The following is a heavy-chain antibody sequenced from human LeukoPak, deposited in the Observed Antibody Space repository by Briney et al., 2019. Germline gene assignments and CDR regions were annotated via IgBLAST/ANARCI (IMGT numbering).Heavy chain of an antibody. CDR1: GFTFSNNW. Sequence: PGGSLRLSCEASGFTFSNNWMTWVRQAPGKGLEWVANIKQDGTKTYYVDSVKGRFTISRDNAKNSVYLQMNSLRAEDTAVYFCARDRSSSWYEGGLRWGQGTLVTVSS. CDR2: IKQDGTKT. V-gene: IGHV3-7*01. CDR3: ARDRSSSWYEGGLR. D-gene: IGHD6-13*01. J-gene: IGHJ4*02.